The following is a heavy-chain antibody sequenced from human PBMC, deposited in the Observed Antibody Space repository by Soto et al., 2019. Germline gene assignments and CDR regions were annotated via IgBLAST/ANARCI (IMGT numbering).Heavy chain of an antibody. V-gene: IGHV3-30-3*01. Sequence: QVRLVESGGGVVQPGRSLRLSCTASGFSFSSYAMYWFRQPPGKGLEWVAVISHDGINKHYADSGKGRVTVSRDNSNHSLDLQLNSLRGEDTAMYYCARDMYRSYYFGKWFEPWGQGTLVTVSS. CDR3: ARDMYRSYYFGKWFEP. CDR2: ISHDGINK. D-gene: IGHD4-4*01. CDR1: GFSFSSYA. J-gene: IGHJ5*02.